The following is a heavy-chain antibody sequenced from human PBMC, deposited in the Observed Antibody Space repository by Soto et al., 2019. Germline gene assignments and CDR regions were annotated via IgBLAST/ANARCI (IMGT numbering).Heavy chain of an antibody. V-gene: IGHV3-30*18. CDR1: GFTFSSYG. D-gene: IGHD6-25*01. J-gene: IGHJ4*02. CDR2: ISYDGNNK. CDR3: AKDSSAAFDY. Sequence: GGSLRLSCAASGFTFSSYGMHWVRQAPGKGLEWVAVISYDGNNKYYADSVKGRFTISRDNSKNMLYLQMNSLRADDSAVYFCAKDSSAAFDYWGQGTVVTVSS.